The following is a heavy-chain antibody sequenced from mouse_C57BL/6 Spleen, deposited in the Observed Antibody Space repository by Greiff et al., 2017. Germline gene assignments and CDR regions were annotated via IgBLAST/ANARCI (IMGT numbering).Heavy chain of an antibody. D-gene: IGHD2-4*01. Sequence: EVQVVESGEGLVKPGGSLKLSCAASGFTFSSYAMSWVRQTPEKRLEWVAYISSGGDYIYYADTVKGRFTISRDNARNTLYLQMSSLKSEDTAMYYCAREGYDYGGAWFAYWGQGTLVTVSA. V-gene: IGHV5S21*01. CDR3: AREGYDYGGAWFAY. J-gene: IGHJ3*01. CDR2: ISSGGDYI. CDR1: GFTFSSYA.